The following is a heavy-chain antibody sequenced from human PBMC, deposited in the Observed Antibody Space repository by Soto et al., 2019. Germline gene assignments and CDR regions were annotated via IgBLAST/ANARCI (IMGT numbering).Heavy chain of an antibody. V-gene: IGHV1-69*02. D-gene: IGHD6-19*01. CDR1: GGTFSSYT. Sequence: QVQLVQSGAEVKKPGSSVKVSCKASGGTFSSYTISWVRQAPGQGLEWMGRIIPILGIANYAQKFQGRVTITADKSTSTAYMELSSLRSEDTAVYYCARAVYSSGWYERYFDYWGQGTLVTVSS. CDR2: IIPILGIA. CDR3: ARAVYSSGWYERYFDY. J-gene: IGHJ4*02.